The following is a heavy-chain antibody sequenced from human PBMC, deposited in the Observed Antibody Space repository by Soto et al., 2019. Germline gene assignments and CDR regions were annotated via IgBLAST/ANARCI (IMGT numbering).Heavy chain of an antibody. CDR3: ASQREVVAAIGGWFDP. CDR2: IIPIFGTA. J-gene: IGHJ5*02. V-gene: IGHV1-69*13. CDR1: GGTFSSYA. Sequence: SVKVSCKASGGTFSSYAISWVRQAPGQGLEWMGGIIPIFGTANYAQRFRGRVTITADESTSTAYMELSSLRSEDTAVYYCASQREVVAAIGGWFDPWGQGTLVTVSS. D-gene: IGHD2-15*01.